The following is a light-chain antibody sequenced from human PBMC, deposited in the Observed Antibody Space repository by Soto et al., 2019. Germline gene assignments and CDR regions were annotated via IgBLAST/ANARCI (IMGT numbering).Light chain of an antibody. J-gene: IGKJ2*01. Sequence: EIVLTQSPATLSLSPGESATLSCRASQSVSSSLAWYQQKAGQAPRLLIYDASNRATGIPARFSGSGSGTDFTLTISSLEPEDFAIYYCPQRITWPSTFGQGTKLELQ. V-gene: IGKV3-11*01. CDR1: QSVSSS. CDR2: DAS. CDR3: PQRITWPST.